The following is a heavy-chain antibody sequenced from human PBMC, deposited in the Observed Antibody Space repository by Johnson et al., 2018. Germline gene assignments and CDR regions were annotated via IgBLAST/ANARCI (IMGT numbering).Heavy chain of an antibody. Sequence: QVQLVESGGGVVQPGRSLRLSCAASGSIFSGYVMHWVRQAPGTGLEWVALKSPDGISKQYGDSVKDRFTLSRDDSKNTLYLEMNRLRVEDTAVFYCARKGDSSGRAGIFDMWGQGTLVTVSS. CDR3: ARKGDSSGRAGIFDM. CDR2: KSPDGISK. CDR1: GSIFSGYV. V-gene: IGHV3-30*03. D-gene: IGHD3-22*01. J-gene: IGHJ3*02.